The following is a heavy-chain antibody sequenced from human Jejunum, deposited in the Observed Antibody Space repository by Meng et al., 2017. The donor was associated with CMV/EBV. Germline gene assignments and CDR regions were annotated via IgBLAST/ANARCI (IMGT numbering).Heavy chain of an antibody. CDR2: VSTTYGA. Sequence: CASAVFTLRDFRLGSVRQRAGMGPVWLSGVSTTYGAYYPDSVNGRFTISIDNSKNILYLQLTRLRVEYSAVYYCTKSPGNHHYTGESWGQGTLVTVSS. V-gene: IGHV3-23*01. D-gene: IGHD3-16*02. J-gene: IGHJ4*02. CDR1: VFTLRDFR. CDR3: TKSPGNHHYTGES.